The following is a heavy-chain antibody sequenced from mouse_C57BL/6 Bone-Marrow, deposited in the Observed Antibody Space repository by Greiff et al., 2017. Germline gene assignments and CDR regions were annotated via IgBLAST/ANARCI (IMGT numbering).Heavy chain of an antibody. Sequence: EVKLVESGGGLVQPGGSMKLSCVASGFTFSNYWMNWVRQSPEKGLEWVAQIRLKSDNYATHYAESVKGRFTISREDSKSSVYLQMNNLRAEDTVIYYCTEDYDYDMRDYWGQGTTLTVSS. D-gene: IGHD2-4*01. J-gene: IGHJ2*01. V-gene: IGHV6-3*01. CDR3: TEDYDYDMRDY. CDR1: GFTFSNYW. CDR2: IRLKSDNYAT.